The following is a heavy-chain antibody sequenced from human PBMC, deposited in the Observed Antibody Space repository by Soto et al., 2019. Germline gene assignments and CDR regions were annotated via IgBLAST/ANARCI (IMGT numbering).Heavy chain of an antibody. Sequence: QVQLVQSGAEVKKPGASVKVSCKASGYTFTSYAMHWVRQAPGQRLEWMGWINAGNGNTKYSQKFQGRVTITRDTSASTAYMELSSLRAQDTAVYYCARRYLPFGYDSSGYPVDYWGQGTLVTVSS. CDR2: INAGNGNT. D-gene: IGHD3-22*01. V-gene: IGHV1-3*01. J-gene: IGHJ4*02. CDR3: ARRYLPFGYDSSGYPVDY. CDR1: GYTFTSYA.